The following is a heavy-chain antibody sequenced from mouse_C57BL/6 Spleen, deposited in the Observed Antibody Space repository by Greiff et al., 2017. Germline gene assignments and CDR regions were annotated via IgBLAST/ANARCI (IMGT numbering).Heavy chain of an antibody. V-gene: IGHV1-80*01. J-gene: IGHJ4*01. CDR1: GYAFSSYW. D-gene: IGHD1-1*01. CDR3: SRYYGSSSFAMDY. Sequence: QVQLQQSGAELVKPGASVKISCKASGYAFSSYWMNWVKQRPGKGLEWIGQIYPGDGDTNYNGKFKGKATLTADKSSSTSYMQLSSLTSEDSAVYFCSRYYGSSSFAMDYWGQGTSVTVSS. CDR2: IYPGDGDT.